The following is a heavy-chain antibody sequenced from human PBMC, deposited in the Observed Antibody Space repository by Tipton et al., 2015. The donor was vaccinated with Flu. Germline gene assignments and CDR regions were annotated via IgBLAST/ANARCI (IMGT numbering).Heavy chain of an antibody. CDR1: GFDFSGYG. CDR3: AKDGWDTSGWYPFDY. D-gene: IGHD6-19*01. Sequence: SLRLSCVASGFDFSGYGMHWVRQAPGKGLEWVAFIRHDESDKYYADSVKGRFTISRDNSKDSLYPLIKSLRPEDTAVYYCAKDGWDTSGWYPFDYWGQGTLVTVSS. J-gene: IGHJ4*02. V-gene: IGHV3-30*02. CDR2: IRHDESDK.